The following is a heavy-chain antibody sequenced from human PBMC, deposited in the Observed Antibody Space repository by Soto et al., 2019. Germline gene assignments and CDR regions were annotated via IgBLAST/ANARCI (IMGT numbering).Heavy chain of an antibody. CDR3: ARDGVVGAADYYYYYGMDV. Sequence: SETLSLTCAVSGGSISSSNWWSWVRQPPGKGLEWIGEIYHSGSTNYNPSLKSRVTISVDKSKNQFSLKLSSVTAADTAVYYCARDGVVGAADYYYYYGMDVWGQGTTVTVSS. D-gene: IGHD1-26*01. CDR2: IYHSGST. J-gene: IGHJ6*02. V-gene: IGHV4-4*02. CDR1: GGSISSSNW.